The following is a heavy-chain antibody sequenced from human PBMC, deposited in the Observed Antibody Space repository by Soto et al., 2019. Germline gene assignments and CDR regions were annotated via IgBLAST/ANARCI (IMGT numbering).Heavy chain of an antibody. V-gene: IGHV1-46*03. CDR1: GHTITNYF. J-gene: IGHJ4*02. CDR3: AREVESTDY. CDR2: INPTGGDT. Sequence: ASVKVSCKASGHTITNYFMHWVRQAPGQGLEWMGIINPTGGDTTYAQKFQDRVTMTRDTSTSTFYVELSSLRSEDTAVYYCAREVESTDYWGQGTLVTV.